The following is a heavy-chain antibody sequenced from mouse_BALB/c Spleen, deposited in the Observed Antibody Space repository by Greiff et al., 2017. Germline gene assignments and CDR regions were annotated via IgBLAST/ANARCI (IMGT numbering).Heavy chain of an antibody. CDR3: ARGDGNYRFAY. J-gene: IGHJ3*01. V-gene: IGHV2-9*02. D-gene: IGHD2-1*01. CDR2: IWAGGST. Sequence: VQGVESGPGLVAPSQSLSITCTVSGFSLTSYGVHWVRQPPGKGLEWLGVIWAGGSTNYNSALMSRLSISKDNSKSQVFLKMNSLQTDDTAMYYCARGDGNYRFAYWGQGTLVTVSA. CDR1: GFSLTSYG.